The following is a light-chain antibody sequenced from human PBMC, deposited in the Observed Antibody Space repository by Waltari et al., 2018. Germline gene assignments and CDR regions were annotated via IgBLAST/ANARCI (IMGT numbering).Light chain of an antibody. J-gene: IGKJ2*01. CDR1: QSVTTN. V-gene: IGKV3-15*01. Sequence: EIVMTQSPATLSVSPGERAIISCRASQSVTTNLAWYQQTPGPPPRLLIYGASTRATDIPARFSGSGSGTEFTLTITSLQSEDFAVYYCHQYNDGPPFNFGQGTKLEIK. CDR3: HQYNDGPPFN. CDR2: GAS.